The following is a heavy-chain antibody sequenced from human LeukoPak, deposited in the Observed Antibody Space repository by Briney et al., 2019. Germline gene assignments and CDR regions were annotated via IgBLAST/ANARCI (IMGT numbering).Heavy chain of an antibody. D-gene: IGHD3-10*01. Sequence: GGSLRLSYAGSGFTFSGYSLNWVRQAPGKGLEWVAFIRYDGSNKYYADSVKGRFTISRDNSKNTLYLQMNSLRAEDTAVYYCAKDDPVAGSFDYWGQGTLVTVSS. CDR1: GFTFSGYS. CDR2: IRYDGSNK. CDR3: AKDDPVAGSFDY. J-gene: IGHJ4*02. V-gene: IGHV3-30*02.